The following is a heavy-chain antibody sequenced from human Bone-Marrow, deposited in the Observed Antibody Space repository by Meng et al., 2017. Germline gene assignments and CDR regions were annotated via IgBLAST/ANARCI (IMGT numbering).Heavy chain of an antibody. CDR3: ARGTPGRSYSDY. CDR1: DYTSASYG. Sequence: AQLLQSGAEVKKTGASVGVSCKASDYTSASYGISWFRPVPGQGLEWMGWFVSNADTYPAQKFQGRVTMTRDTHTSTDFMELRSLRFDDTAVYYCARGTPGRSYSDYWGQGTLVTVSS. D-gene: IGHD3-10*01. CDR2: FVSNADT. V-gene: IGHV1-18*01. J-gene: IGHJ4*02.